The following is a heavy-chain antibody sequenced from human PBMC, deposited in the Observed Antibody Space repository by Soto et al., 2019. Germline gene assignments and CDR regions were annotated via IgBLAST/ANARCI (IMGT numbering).Heavy chain of an antibody. D-gene: IGHD2-15*01. CDR2: IYYTGST. V-gene: IGHV4-61*01. CDR3: ARALYCSGGSCSFDP. CDR1: GGSVSSGNYY. J-gene: IGHJ5*02. Sequence: QVQLQESGPGLVKPSETLSLTCTVSGGSVSSGNYYWSWIRQPPGKGLEWIGFIYYTGSTSYNPSLESRFTISMATSKNQSSLKLTSVTAADTAVYYCARALYCSGGSCSFDPWGQGTLVTVSS.